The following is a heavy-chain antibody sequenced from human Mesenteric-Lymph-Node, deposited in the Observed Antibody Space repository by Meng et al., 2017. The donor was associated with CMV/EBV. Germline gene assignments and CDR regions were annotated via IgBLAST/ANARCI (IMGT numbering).Heavy chain of an antibody. V-gene: IGHV3-23*01. CDR1: GFIFSNYA. D-gene: IGHD3-16*01. J-gene: IGHJ4*02. CDR2: MSGSGSMM. CDR3: AKKGGDGALHYFDY. Sequence: GGSLRLSCAASGFIFSNYAMSWVRQAPGKGLEWISFMSGSGSMMFYVDSARGRFTISRDSSKNTLYLQMNSLRAEDTAVYYCAKKGGDGALHYFDYWGQGTLVTVSS.